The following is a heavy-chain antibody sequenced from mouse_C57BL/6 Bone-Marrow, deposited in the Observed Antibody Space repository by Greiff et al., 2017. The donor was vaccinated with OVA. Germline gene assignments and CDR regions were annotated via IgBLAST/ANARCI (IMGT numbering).Heavy chain of an antibody. CDR1: GYTFTSYW. Sequence: QVQLQPGAELVKPGASVKVSCKASGYTFTSYWMHWVKQRPGQGLEWIGRIHPSDSDTTYNQKFKGKATLTVDNSSSTAYMQLSSLTSEDCAVYCGARGDLYYSNYCYFDYWGQGTTLTVSS. D-gene: IGHD2-5*01. CDR2: IHPSDSDT. CDR3: ARGDLYYSNYCYFDY. J-gene: IGHJ2*01. V-gene: IGHV1-74*01.